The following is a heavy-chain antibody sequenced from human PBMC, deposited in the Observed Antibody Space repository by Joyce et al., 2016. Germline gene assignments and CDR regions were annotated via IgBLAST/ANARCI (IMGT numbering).Heavy chain of an antibody. CDR1: EFTFSTYS. V-gene: IGHV3-48*01. Sequence: EVQLVESGGGLVQPGGSLRLSCAASEFTFSTYSMNWVRQAPGKGLEWVSYIRTSSSSIYYADSVKGRCAISRDNAKNSLDLQMNSLRAEDTAVYYCARESTVTAQFDSWGQGTLVTVSS. D-gene: IGHD4-17*01. CDR3: ARESTVTAQFDS. J-gene: IGHJ4*02. CDR2: IRTSSSSI.